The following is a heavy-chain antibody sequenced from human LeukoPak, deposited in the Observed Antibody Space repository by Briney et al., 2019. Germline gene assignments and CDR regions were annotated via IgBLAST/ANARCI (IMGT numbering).Heavy chain of an antibody. Sequence: GESLRISCKGSGYSFTSYWITWVRQMPGKGLEWMGRIDPSDSYTNFSPSFHGHVTISADKSISTAYMQWSSLKASDTAMYYCAARARDYGDFDFDYWGQGTLVTVSS. CDR2: IDPSDSYT. D-gene: IGHD4-17*01. V-gene: IGHV5-10-1*01. J-gene: IGHJ4*02. CDR3: AARARDYGDFDFDY. CDR1: GYSFTSYW.